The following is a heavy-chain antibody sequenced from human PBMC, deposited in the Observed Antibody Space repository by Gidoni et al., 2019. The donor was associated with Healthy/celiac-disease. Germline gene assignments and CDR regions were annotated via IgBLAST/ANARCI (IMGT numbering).Heavy chain of an antibody. CDR2: IYHSGST. V-gene: IGHV4-30-2*01. Sequence: QLQLQESGSGLVKPSQTLSLTCAVSAGSISSGGYSWSWIRQPPGKGLEWIGSIYHSGSTYYNPSVKSRFAISVDRSKNQFSLKLSSVTAADTAVYYCASRKASDFWSGYYIYWGQGTLVTVSS. CDR1: AGSISSGGYS. D-gene: IGHD3-3*01. CDR3: ASRKASDFWSGYYIY. J-gene: IGHJ4*02.